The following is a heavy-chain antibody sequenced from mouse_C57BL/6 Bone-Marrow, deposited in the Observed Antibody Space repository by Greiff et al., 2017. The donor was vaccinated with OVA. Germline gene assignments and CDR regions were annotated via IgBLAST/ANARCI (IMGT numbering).Heavy chain of an antibody. Sequence: QVQLQQSGAELAKPGASVKLSCKASGYTFTSYWMHWVKQRPGQGLEWIGYINPSSGYTSYNQKFKDKATLTADKSSSTAYMQLSSLTYEDSAVYCCARSRWLLRFLDYWGQGTTLTVSS. CDR3: ARSRWLLRFLDY. CDR1: GYTFTSYW. V-gene: IGHV1-7*01. D-gene: IGHD2-3*01. CDR2: INPSSGYT. J-gene: IGHJ2*01.